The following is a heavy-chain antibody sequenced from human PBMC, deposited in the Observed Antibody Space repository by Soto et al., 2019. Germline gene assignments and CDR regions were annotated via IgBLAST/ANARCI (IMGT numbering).Heavy chain of an antibody. J-gene: IGHJ6*02. CDR2: IYHSGNT. CDR1: GGSISSGGYS. CDR3: SRVPDV. V-gene: IGHV4-30-2*01. Sequence: QLQLQESGSGLVKPSQTLSLTCAVSGGSISSGGYSWSWTRQPPWKGLEWIGYIYHSGNTYYNPSLKSRVNISVDRYKNQFSLKLSSVTAADTSVYYCSRVPDVWGQWTTVTVYS.